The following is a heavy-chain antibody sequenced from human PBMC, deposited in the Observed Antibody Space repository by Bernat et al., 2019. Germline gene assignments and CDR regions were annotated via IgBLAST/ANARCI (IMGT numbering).Heavy chain of an antibody. CDR3: ARGRGGGWEYGMDV. D-gene: IGHD1-26*01. CDR2: IIPSLGIA. CDR1: GGTFSSYT. V-gene: IGHV1-69*02. Sequence: QAQLVQSGAEVKKPGSSVKVSCKASGGTFSSYTISWVRQAPGQGLEWMGRIIPSLGIANYAQKFQRRVTITADRTTSTAYMELSSLGAEDTAVYYCARGRGGGWEYGMDVWGQGTTVTDSS. J-gene: IGHJ6*02.